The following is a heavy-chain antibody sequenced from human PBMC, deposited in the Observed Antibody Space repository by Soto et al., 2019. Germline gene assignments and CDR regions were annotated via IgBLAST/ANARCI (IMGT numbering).Heavy chain of an antibody. J-gene: IGHJ4*02. CDR3: AMTAIAAAGTPIDY. V-gene: IGHV3-30-3*01. CDR1: GFTFSSYA. D-gene: IGHD6-13*01. CDR2: ISYDGSNK. Sequence: QVQLVESGGGVVQPGRSLRLSCAASGFTFSSYAMHWVRQAPGKGLEWVAVISYDGSNKYYADSVKGRFTISRDNSKNTLYLQMNSLRAEDTAVYYCAMTAIAAAGTPIDYWGQGTLVTVSS.